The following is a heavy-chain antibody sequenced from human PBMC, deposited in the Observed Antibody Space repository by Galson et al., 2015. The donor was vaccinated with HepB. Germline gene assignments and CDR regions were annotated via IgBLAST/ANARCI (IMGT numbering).Heavy chain of an antibody. CDR2: IIPIFGTA. D-gene: IGHD2-2*02. Sequence: SVKVSCKASGGTFSSYAISWVRQAPGQGLEWMGGIIPIFGTANYAQKFQGRVTITADESTSTAYMELSSLRSEDTAVYYCARAYPRRGYAFDIWGQGTMVTVSS. CDR1: GGTFSSYA. CDR3: ARAYPRRGYAFDI. J-gene: IGHJ3*02. V-gene: IGHV1-69*13.